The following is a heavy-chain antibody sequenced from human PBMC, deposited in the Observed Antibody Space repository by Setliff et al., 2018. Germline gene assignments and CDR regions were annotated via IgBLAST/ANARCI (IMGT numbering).Heavy chain of an antibody. CDR3: VREGVDSRSSTDYRYYMDV. J-gene: IGHJ6*03. Sequence: GASVKVSCKASGATFSSYGISWVRQAPGQGLEWMGGTIPMFGTTEYAQKFQSRLTIITDESTNTAFMQLSSLRSDDTAVYYCVREGVDSRSSTDYRYYMDVWGKGTTVTVSS. CDR2: TIPMFGTT. CDR1: GATFSSYG. V-gene: IGHV1-69*05. D-gene: IGHD3-22*01.